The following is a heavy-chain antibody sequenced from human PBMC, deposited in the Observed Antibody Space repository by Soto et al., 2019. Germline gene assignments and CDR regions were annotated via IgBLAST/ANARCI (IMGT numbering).Heavy chain of an antibody. CDR1: GFTFSSYG. V-gene: IGHV3-30*03. J-gene: IGHJ6*02. CDR2: ISYDGSNK. Sequence: QVQVVESGGGVVQPGRSPRLSCAASGFTFSSYGMHWVRQAPGKGLEWVAVISYDGSNKHYADSVRGRFSISRDNSKNTLYLQMNSLRAEDTAVYYCARDSAAGREVLGDYYGMDVWGQGTTVTVSS. D-gene: IGHD6-13*01. CDR3: ARDSAAGREVLGDYYGMDV.